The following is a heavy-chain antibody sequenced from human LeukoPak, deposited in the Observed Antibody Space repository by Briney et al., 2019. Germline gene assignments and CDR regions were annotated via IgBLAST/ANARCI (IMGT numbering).Heavy chain of an antibody. CDR2: ISSSSSTI. CDR1: GFTFSSYS. V-gene: IGHV3-48*01. Sequence: PGGSLRLSCAASGFTFSSYSMNWVRQAPGKGLKWVSYISSSSSTIYYADSVKGRFTISRDNAKNSLYLQMNSLRAEDTAVYYCARVGDSSGWQYYLDYWGQGTLVTVSS. CDR3: ARVGDSSGWQYYLDY. J-gene: IGHJ4*02. D-gene: IGHD6-19*01.